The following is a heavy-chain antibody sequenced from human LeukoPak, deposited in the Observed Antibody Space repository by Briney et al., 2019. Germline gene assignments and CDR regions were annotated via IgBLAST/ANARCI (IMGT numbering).Heavy chain of an antibody. CDR1: GFTVSSNY. V-gene: IGHV3-66*02. D-gene: IGHD1-14*01. J-gene: IGHJ4*02. CDR2: IYSGGST. CDR3: TTSPHDHGPRADY. Sequence: PGGSLRLSCAASGFTVSSNYMSWVRQAPGKGLEWVSVIYSGGSTYYADSAKGRFTISRDDSKNTLYLQMNSLRAEDTAVYYCTTSPHDHGPRADYWGQGTLVTVSS.